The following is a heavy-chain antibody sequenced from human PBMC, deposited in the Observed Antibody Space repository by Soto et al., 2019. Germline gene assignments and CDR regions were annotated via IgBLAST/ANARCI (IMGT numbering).Heavy chain of an antibody. CDR3: TRRCSTISFFRAGTTGFDY. Sequence: GVMRLSCAASEFTFSSYWMSWVRQAPGKGLEWVANIKQDASEKYYVDSVKGRFTISRDNAKNSLYLQMNSLRAEDTAVYYCTRRCSTISFFRAGTTGFDYSGQGTFVTLSS. V-gene: IGHV3-7*01. CDR2: IKQDASEK. D-gene: IGHD2-2*01. J-gene: IGHJ4*02. CDR1: EFTFSSYW.